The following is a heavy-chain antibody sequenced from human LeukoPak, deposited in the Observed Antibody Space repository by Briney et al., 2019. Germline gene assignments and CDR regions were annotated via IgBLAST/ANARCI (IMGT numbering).Heavy chain of an antibody. V-gene: IGHV4-39*01. CDR2: IYYSGRT. D-gene: IGHD5-12*01. Sequence: SDTLSLTCSVLGGSISSGGYLWGWIRQPPGKGVWVLWNIYYSGRTYSNPPLKIRVSTSVDTSKNQFSLKLYSVTAADTAVYYCPRRYSGYGNAFDIWGQGTMVTVSS. J-gene: IGHJ3*02. CDR3: PRRYSGYGNAFDI. CDR1: GGSISSGGYL.